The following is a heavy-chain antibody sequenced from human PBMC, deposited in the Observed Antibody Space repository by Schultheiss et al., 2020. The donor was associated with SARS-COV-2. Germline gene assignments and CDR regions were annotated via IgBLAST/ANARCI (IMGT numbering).Heavy chain of an antibody. CDR1: GFTFSSYA. D-gene: IGHD6-13*01. CDR3: ARDHSAAAGTPGP. Sequence: GGSLRLSCAASGFTFSSYAMHWVRQAPGKGLEWVAVISYDGSNKYYADSVKGRFTISRDNSKNTLYLQMNSLRAEDTAVYYCARDHSAAAGTPGPWGQGTLVTVSS. J-gene: IGHJ5*02. CDR2: ISYDGSNK. V-gene: IGHV3-30*04.